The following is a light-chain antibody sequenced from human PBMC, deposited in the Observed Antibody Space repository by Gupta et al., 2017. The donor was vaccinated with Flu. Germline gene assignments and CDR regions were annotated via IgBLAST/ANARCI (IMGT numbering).Light chain of an antibody. CDR3: CSYAGTYTLEV. J-gene: IGLJ3*02. CDR2: DVN. V-gene: IGLV2-11*01. CDR1: SSDVGGYNY. Sequence: QSALTQPRSVSGSPGQSVTISCTGTSSDVGGYNYVSWYQQHPGKAPKLMIYDVNERPSGVPDRFSGSKSDNTASLTISGLQAEDEADYYCCSYAGTYTLEVFGGGTKLTVL.